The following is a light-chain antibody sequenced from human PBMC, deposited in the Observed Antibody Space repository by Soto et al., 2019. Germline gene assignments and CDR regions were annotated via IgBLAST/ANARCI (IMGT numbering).Light chain of an antibody. J-gene: IGLJ7*01. CDR2: EVS. V-gene: IGLV2-23*02. Sequence: QSALTQPASVSGSPGQSITISCTGTSSDVGSHNLVSWYQQHPGQAPKLMIYEVSKRPLGVSTRFSASKSGNTACLTISGLQAEDEADYYCCSYGGSRAVFGGGTQLTVL. CDR1: SSDVGSHNL. CDR3: CSYGGSRAV.